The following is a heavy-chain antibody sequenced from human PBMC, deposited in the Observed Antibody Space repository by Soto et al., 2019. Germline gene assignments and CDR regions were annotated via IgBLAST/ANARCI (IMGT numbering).Heavy chain of an antibody. V-gene: IGHV4-31*04. CDR3: AGAPGEYYFGY. J-gene: IGHJ4*02. CDR2: IYHSGST. Sequence: QVRLQESGPGLVKPSQTLSLTCTVSSGSVNTAGYYWSCIRQDPGKVLEWIGYIYHSGSTYYNPPLRSRGTISVDTSKHPYSLKLSCVTAADTAVYYCAGAPGEYYFGYWGQGTLVTVSS. CDR1: SGSVNTAGYY. D-gene: IGHD1-26*01.